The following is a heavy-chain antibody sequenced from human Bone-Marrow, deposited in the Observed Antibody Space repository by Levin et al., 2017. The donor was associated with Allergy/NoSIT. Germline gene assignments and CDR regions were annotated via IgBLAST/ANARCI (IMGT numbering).Heavy chain of an antibody. V-gene: IGHV3-7*01. CDR2: IKQDGREI. CDR3: ARDTRGIFDY. CDR1: GFTFSTYW. Sequence: PGESLKISCAASGFTFSTYWMSWVRQAPGKGLEWVANIKQDGREINYVNSVKGRFTISRDNARNSLYLQMNSLRAEDTAVYYCARDTRGIFDYWGQGTLVTVSS. D-gene: IGHD3-10*01. J-gene: IGHJ4*02.